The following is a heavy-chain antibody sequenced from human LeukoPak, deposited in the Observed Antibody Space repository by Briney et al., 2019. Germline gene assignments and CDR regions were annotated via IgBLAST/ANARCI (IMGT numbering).Heavy chain of an antibody. CDR2: IIPTSSVP. CDR1: GGTFSSFA. J-gene: IGHJ4*02. D-gene: IGHD3-16*01. Sequence: VASVKVSCKAPGGTFSSFAIGWVRQAPGQGLEWMGGIIPTSSVPNYAQKFRDRLTISADESARTAYLELSSLTSDDTAVYYCAREPRVGESTSNFWGQGTLVTVSS. CDR3: AREPRVGESTSNF. V-gene: IGHV1-69*01.